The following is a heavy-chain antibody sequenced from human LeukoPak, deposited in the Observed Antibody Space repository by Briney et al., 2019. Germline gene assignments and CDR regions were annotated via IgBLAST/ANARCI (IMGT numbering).Heavy chain of an antibody. CDR1: DGSINN. V-gene: IGHV4-59*08. J-gene: IGHJ6*03. CDR2: IHYSGST. D-gene: IGHD1-1*01. CDR3: ARLPEAQTTGDYYYMDV. Sequence: SETLSLTCTVSDGSINNWTWIRQPPGKGLEWIGCIHYSGSTNYNPSLKSRVTISIGTSKKDFSLKLTSVTAADTAMYYCARLPEAQTTGDYYYMDVWGKGTTVTVSS.